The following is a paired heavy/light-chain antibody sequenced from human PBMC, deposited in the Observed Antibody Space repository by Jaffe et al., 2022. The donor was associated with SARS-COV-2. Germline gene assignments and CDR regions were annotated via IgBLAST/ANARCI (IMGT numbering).Heavy chain of an antibody. D-gene: IGHD2-21*01. J-gene: IGHJ3*02. CDR2: INQGESEK. Sequence: EVQLVESGGGLVQPGESLRLSCVASGFTFRKYWMSWVRQAPGKGLEWVANINQGESEKYYVDSVKGRFTISRDNARNSMYLQMNSLRVEDTAFYYCARSAHCGGECYSWAAFDIWGQGAVVTVSS. V-gene: IGHV3-7*03. CDR3: ARSAHCGGECYSWAAFDI. CDR1: GFTFRKYW.
Light chain of an antibody. Sequence: DIRMTQSPSSLSASVGDRVTITCRASQNINDNLNWYQQKPGKAPKFLIYAASSLQGGVPSRFSGSGSGTDFTLNISGLQPEDYATYYCQHSHSAPFTFGPGTRVDIK. J-gene: IGKJ3*01. CDR1: QNINDN. CDR2: AAS. CDR3: QHSHSAPFT. V-gene: IGKV1-39*01.